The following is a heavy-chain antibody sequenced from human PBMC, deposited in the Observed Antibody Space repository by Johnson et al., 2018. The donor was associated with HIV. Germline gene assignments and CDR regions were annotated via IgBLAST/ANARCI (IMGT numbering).Heavy chain of an antibody. CDR2: IYSGGGT. CDR3: ARDRPYYYGSGDAFDI. V-gene: IGHV3-53*01. CDR1: GFTVSSNY. D-gene: IGHD3-10*01. J-gene: IGHJ3*02. Sequence: VQLVESGGGLIQPGGSLRLSCAASGFTVSSNYMSWVRQAPGKGLEWVSVIYSGGGTYYADSVKGRFTISRDNSKNTLYLQMNSLRAEDTAGYNCARDRPYYYGSGDAFDIWGQGTMVTVSS.